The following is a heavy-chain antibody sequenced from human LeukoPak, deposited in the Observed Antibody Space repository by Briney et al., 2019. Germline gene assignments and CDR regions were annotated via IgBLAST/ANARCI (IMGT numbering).Heavy chain of an antibody. J-gene: IGHJ6*02. D-gene: IGHD3-10*01. V-gene: IGHV3-30*18. CDR1: GFTFSSYG. CDR3: AKSMVRGEEFYYYYGMDV. Sequence: AGSLRLSCAASGFTFSSYGMHWVRQAPGKGLEWVAVISYDGSNKYYEDSVKGRFTISRDNYKNTLYLQMNSLRAEDTAVYYCAKSMVRGEEFYYYYGMDVWGQGTTVTVSS. CDR2: ISYDGSNK.